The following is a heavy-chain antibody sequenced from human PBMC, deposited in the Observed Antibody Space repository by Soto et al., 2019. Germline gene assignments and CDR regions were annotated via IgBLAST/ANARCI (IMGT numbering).Heavy chain of an antibody. D-gene: IGHD3-10*01. CDR1: GFTFSSYG. J-gene: IGHJ6*02. V-gene: IGHV3-33*08. CDR3: ARAGYYGSGSYYNYYYGMDV. CDR2: IWYDGSNK. Sequence: HPGGSLRLSCAASGFTFSSYGMYWVRQAPGKGLEWVAVIWYDGSNKYYADSVKGRFTISRDNSKNTLYLQMNSLRAEDTAVYYCARAGYYGSGSYYNYYYGMDVWGQGTTVTVSS.